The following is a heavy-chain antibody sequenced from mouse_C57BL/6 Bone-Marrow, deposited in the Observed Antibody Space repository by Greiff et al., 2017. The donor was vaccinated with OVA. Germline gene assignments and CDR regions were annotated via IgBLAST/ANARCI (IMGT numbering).Heavy chain of an antibody. V-gene: IGHV14-4*01. D-gene: IGHD2-2*01. CDR1: GFNIKDDY. CDR3: TTTPDGYDDYSAMDY. J-gene: IGHJ4*01. CDR2: IDPENGDT. Sequence: VQLKQSGAELVRPGASVKLSCTASGFNIKDDYMHWVKQRPEQGLEWIGWIDPENGDTEYASKFQGKATITADTSSNTAYLQLSSLTSEDTAVYYCTTTPDGYDDYSAMDYWGQGTSVTVSS.